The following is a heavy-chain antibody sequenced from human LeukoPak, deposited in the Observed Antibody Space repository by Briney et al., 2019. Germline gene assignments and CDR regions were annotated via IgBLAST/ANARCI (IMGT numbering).Heavy chain of an antibody. D-gene: IGHD2-21*02. CDR3: ARESAHIVVVTATRRRAFDI. V-gene: IGHV4-59*12. CDR1: NGSISSYY. Sequence: SETLSLTCTVSNGSISSYYWSWIRQPPGKGLEWIGYIYYSGSTYYNPSLKSRVTISVDTSKNQFSLKLSSVTAADTAVYYCARESAHIVVVTATRRRAFDIWGQGTMVTVSS. J-gene: IGHJ3*02. CDR2: IYYSGST.